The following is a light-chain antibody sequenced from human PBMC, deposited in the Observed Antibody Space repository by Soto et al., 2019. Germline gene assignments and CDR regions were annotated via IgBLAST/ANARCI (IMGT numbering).Light chain of an antibody. CDR2: KAT. V-gene: IGKV1-5*03. CDR1: QSISSR. Sequence: EIQMTQSPSTLSAFVGDRVTITCRASQSISSRLAWYQQKPGKAPNLLIYKATSLESGVPSRFSGRGSGTEFTLTISSQQPDDFATYDCQQYKTYSPTVSRGTKVVIK. CDR3: QQYKTYSPT. J-gene: IGKJ1*01.